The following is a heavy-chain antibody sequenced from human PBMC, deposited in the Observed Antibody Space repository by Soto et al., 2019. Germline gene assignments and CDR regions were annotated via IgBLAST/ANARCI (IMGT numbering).Heavy chain of an antibody. CDR2: ISSTTNYV. CDR1: GFTFTRYS. CDR3: ARESEDLTSKFDS. V-gene: IGHV3-21*06. Sequence: LRLSCAASGFTFTRYSMNWVRQAPGRGLEWVSSISSTTNYVYYRDSMNGRFTISRDNAKNSLYLEMNSLRAEDTAVYYCARESEDLTSKFDSWGQGTLVTVSS. J-gene: IGHJ4*02.